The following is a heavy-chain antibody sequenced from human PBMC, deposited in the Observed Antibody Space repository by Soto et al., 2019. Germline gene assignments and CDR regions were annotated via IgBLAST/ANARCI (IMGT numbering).Heavy chain of an antibody. V-gene: IGHV3-48*02. CDR3: ARDLHWAFDF. D-gene: IGHD3-16*01. CDR1: GFIFRGYS. CDR2: INGDSNKI. Sequence: EVQLLESGGGLAQPGGSLRLSCAASGFIFRGYSINWVRQAPGKGLEWISYINGDSNKIRYADSVTGRFTISRDNAKNSVFLQMNSLRDEDTAVYYCARDLHWAFDFWGQGTPVPVAS. J-gene: IGHJ4*02.